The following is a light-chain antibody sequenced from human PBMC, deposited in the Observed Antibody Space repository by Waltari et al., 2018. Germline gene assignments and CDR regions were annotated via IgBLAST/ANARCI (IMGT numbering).Light chain of an antibody. CDR3: SSHTSTSTHV. J-gene: IGLJ3*02. Sequence: QTALTQPASVSGSPGQSITISCSGTYSDVGRYDYVSWYQQHPGKAPRLLIYGFTNRPSGVSYRFSGSKSGYTASLTISGLQAEEEADYYCSSHTSTSTHVFGGGTTLTVL. CDR1: YSDVGRYDY. V-gene: IGLV2-14*03. CDR2: GFT.